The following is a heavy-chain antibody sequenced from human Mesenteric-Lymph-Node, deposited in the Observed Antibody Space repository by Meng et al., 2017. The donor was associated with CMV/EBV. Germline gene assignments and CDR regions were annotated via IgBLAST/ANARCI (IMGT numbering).Heavy chain of an antibody. CDR2: ISYDGSKK. V-gene: IGHV3-30-3*01. CDR3: ARDSLYYDFWSGYYSEHYFDC. Sequence: SYAMHWVRQAPGKGLEWVAVISYDGSKKYYAESVKGRFTISRDNSKNTLYLQMNSLRAEDTAVYYCARDSLYYDFWSGYYSEHYFDCWGQGTLVTVSS. D-gene: IGHD3-3*01. CDR1: SYA. J-gene: IGHJ4*02.